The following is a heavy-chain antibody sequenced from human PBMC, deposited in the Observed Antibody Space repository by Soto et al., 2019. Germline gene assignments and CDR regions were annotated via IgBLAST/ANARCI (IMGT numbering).Heavy chain of an antibody. CDR2: ISYDGSNK. CDR1: GFTFSSYG. V-gene: IGHV3-30*18. Sequence: QVQLVGSGGGVVQPGRSLRLSCAASGFTFSSYGMHWVRQAPGKGLEWVAVISYDGSNKYYADSVKGRFTISRDNSKNTLYLQMNSLRAEDTAVYYCAKAPTTTVTTFMHYGMDVWGQGTTVTVSS. J-gene: IGHJ6*02. D-gene: IGHD4-17*01. CDR3: AKAPTTTVTTFMHYGMDV.